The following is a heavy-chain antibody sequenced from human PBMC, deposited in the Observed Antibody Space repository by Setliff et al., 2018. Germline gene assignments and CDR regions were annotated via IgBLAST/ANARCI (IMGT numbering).Heavy chain of an antibody. CDR1: GGSISSYY. V-gene: IGHV4-59*12. CDR2: IYYSGNT. D-gene: IGHD5-12*01. CDR3: ARGGVEMATITPFDY. J-gene: IGHJ4*02. Sequence: SETLSLTCTVSGGSISSYYWSWIRQPPGKGLEWIGYIYYSGNTYYNPSLKSRITISVDTSKNQFSLKLSSVTAADTAVYYCARGGVEMATITPFDYWGQGTLVTVSS.